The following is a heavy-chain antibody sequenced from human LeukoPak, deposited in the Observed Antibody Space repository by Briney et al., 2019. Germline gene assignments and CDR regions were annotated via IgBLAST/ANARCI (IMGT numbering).Heavy chain of an antibody. J-gene: IGHJ4*02. CDR1: GFTVSSNY. V-gene: IGHV3-53*01. D-gene: IGHD2-2*01. Sequence: GGSLRLSCAASGFTVSSNYMSWVRQAPGKGLEWVSVIYSGGSTYYADSVKGRSTISRDNSKNTLYLQMNSLRAEDTAVYYCARVGVVPPGWNFDYWGQGTLVTVSS. CDR3: ARVGVVPPGWNFDY. CDR2: IYSGGST.